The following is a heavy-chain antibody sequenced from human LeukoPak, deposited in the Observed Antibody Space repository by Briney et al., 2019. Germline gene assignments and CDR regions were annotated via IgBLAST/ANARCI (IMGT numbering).Heavy chain of an antibody. J-gene: IGHJ4*02. D-gene: IGHD3-22*01. Sequence: SETLSLTCTVSGGSISSSSYYWGWIRQPPGKGLEWIGSIYYSGSTYYNPSLKSRVTISVDTSKNHFSVKLSSVTAVDTAVYYCAREYYFDSTGYLYWGQGILVTVSS. CDR3: AREYYFDSTGYLY. CDR2: IYYSGST. CDR1: GGSISSSSYY. V-gene: IGHV4-39*02.